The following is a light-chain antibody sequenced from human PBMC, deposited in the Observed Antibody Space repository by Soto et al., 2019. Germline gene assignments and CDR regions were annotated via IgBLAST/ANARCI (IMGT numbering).Light chain of an antibody. CDR2: EVS. V-gene: IGLV2-14*01. J-gene: IGLJ3*02. Sequence: QSALTQPASVSGSPGQSITISCTGTSSDVGGYNYVSWYQQYPGKVPKLIIYEVSNRPSGVSNRFSGSKSGNTASLTISGLQAEDEADYYCSSFTTTSTRVFGGGTKLTVL. CDR3: SSFTTTSTRV. CDR1: SSDVGGYNY.